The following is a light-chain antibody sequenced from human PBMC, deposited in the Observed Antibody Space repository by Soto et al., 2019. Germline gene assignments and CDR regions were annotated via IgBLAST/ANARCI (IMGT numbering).Light chain of an antibody. J-gene: IGKJ4*01. CDR3: QQYSDCPCT. Sequence: DIVMTQSPSTLSLSLGDRATISCRASQTISGCLAWYQQKPGNAPRLLIYNASVLASGVPARFSGSGSGTEFTLTISSLQPDDFAAYYCQQYSDCPCTFGQGTKVEIK. CDR2: NAS. V-gene: IGKV1-5*01. CDR1: QTISGC.